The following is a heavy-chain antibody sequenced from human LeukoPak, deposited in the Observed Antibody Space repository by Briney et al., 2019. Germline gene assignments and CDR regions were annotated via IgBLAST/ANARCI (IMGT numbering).Heavy chain of an antibody. CDR3: ARDADAYCGGDFYSYFDY. Sequence: ASVKVSCKASGGTFSSYAISWVRQAPGQGLEWMGGIIPIFGTANYAQKFQGRVTITTDESTSTAYMELSSLRSEDTAVYYCARDADAYCGGDFYSYFDYWGQGTLVTVSS. CDR2: IIPIFGTA. CDR1: GGTFSSYA. D-gene: IGHD2-21*02. V-gene: IGHV1-69*05. J-gene: IGHJ4*02.